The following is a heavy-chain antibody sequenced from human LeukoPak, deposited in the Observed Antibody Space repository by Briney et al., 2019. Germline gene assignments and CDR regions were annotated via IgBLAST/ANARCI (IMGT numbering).Heavy chain of an antibody. CDR2: INPNSGGT. D-gene: IGHD2/OR15-2a*01. V-gene: IGHV1-2*02. Sequence: TSVKFSCKASGYTFTDNCMHWLPQAPGQGLEWMGWINPNSGGTNYAKKFQGRVTMTRDTSISTAYMELSRLRSDDTAVYYCASTTYVLYYGMDVWGQGTTVTVSS. CDR3: ASTTYVLYYGMDV. J-gene: IGHJ6*02. CDR1: GYTFTDNC.